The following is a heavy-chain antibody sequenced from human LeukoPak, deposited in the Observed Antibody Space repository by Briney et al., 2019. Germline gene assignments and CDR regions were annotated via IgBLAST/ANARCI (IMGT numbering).Heavy chain of an antibody. CDR2: IYGGGST. Sequence: PGGSLRFSCAASGFTFSSYSMNWVRQAPGKGLEWVSVIYGGGSTYYADSVKGRFTISRDNSKSTLYLQMNSLRAEDTAVYYCARGAGNTVSTRFFDYWGRGTLVTVSS. D-gene: IGHD5/OR15-5a*01. CDR1: GFTFSSYS. CDR3: ARGAGNTVSTRFFDY. V-gene: IGHV3-53*01. J-gene: IGHJ4*02.